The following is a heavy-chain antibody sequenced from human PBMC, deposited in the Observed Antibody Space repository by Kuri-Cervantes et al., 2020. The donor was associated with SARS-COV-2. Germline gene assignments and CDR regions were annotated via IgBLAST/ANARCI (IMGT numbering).Heavy chain of an antibody. V-gene: IGHV3-9*01. D-gene: IGHD6-6*01. Sequence: SLKIPCAASGFTFDDYAMHWVRQAPGKGLEWVSGISWNSGSIGYADSVKGRFTISRDNAKNSLYLQMNSLRAEDTALYYCAKDIREQLVGGVGWFDPWGQGTLVTVSS. J-gene: IGHJ5*02. CDR1: GFTFDDYA. CDR2: ISWNSGSI. CDR3: AKDIREQLVGGVGWFDP.